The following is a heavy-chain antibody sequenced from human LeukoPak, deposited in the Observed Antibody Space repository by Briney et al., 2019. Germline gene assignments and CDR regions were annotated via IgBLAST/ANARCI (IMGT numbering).Heavy chain of an antibody. J-gene: IGHJ4*02. CDR2: IYYSGST. D-gene: IGHD3-9*01. CDR1: GDSISSSSYY. CDR3: ARGDYDTASFDY. Sequence: SETLSLTCTVSGDSISSSSYYWGWIRQPPGKGLEWIGSIYYSGSTYYNPSLKSRVTIAVDTSKNQFSLKLSSVTAADTAVYYCARGDYDTASFDYWGQGTLVTVSS. V-gene: IGHV4-39*07.